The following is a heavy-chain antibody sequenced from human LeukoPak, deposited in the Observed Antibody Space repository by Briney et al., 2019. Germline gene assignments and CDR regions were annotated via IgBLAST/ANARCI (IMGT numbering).Heavy chain of an antibody. CDR1: GGSISSYY. D-gene: IGHD3-9*01. CDR3: ARGPNYDILTGYSPYYFDY. Sequence: PSETLSLTCTVSGGSISSYYWSWIRQPPGKGLEWIGEINHSGSTNYNPSLKSRVTISVDTSKNQFSLKLSSVTAADTAVYYCARGPNYDILTGYSPYYFDYWGQGTLVTVSS. V-gene: IGHV4-34*01. J-gene: IGHJ4*02. CDR2: INHSGST.